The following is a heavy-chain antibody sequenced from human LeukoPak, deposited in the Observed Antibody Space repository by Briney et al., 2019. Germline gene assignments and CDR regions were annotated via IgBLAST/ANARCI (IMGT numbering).Heavy chain of an antibody. V-gene: IGHV4-39*01. CDR3: ARQPYSGSYDYYMDV. CDR2: IYYSGST. D-gene: IGHD1-26*01. J-gene: IGHJ6*03. CDR1: GGSISSSSYY. Sequence: PSETLSLTCTVSGGSISSSSYYWGWIRQPPGKGLEWIGSIYYSGSTYYNPSLKSRVTISVDTSKNQFSLKLSSVTAADKAVYYCARQPYSGSYDYYMDVWGKGTTVTVSS.